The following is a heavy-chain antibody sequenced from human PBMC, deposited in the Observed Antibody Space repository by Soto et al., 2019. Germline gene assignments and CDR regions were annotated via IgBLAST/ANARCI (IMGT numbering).Heavy chain of an antibody. Sequence: RASVKVSCKASGYSFTSTGISWVRQAPGQGPEWMGWTSTFNGEAKYAQKLQGRVTMTTDTSTTTAYMELRSLTSDDTAVYYCARDLDGSGSYFTDYCGQGTLVTVSS. V-gene: IGHV1-18*01. CDR3: ARDLDGSGSYFTDY. CDR1: GYSFTSTG. J-gene: IGHJ4*02. CDR2: TSTFNGEA. D-gene: IGHD3-10*01.